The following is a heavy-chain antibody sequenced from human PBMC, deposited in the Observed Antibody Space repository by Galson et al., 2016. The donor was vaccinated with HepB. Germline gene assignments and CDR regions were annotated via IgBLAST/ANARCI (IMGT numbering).Heavy chain of an antibody. J-gene: IGHJ4*02. D-gene: IGHD1-26*01. V-gene: IGHV5-51*01. Sequence: QSGAEVKKPGESLKISCKGSGYSFSSYWIAWVRQMPGKGLEWMGIIYPGDSDTRYSPSFQGQVTISADKSLNTAYLQWCSLEASDTAMYYCSRHGGSYYTGNRFWGQGTLVTVSS. CDR3: SRHGGSYYTGNRF. CDR2: IYPGDSDT. CDR1: GYSFSSYW.